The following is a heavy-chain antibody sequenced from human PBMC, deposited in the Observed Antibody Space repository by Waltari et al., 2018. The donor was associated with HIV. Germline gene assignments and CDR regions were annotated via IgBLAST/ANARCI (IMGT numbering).Heavy chain of an antibody. D-gene: IGHD1-1*01. V-gene: IGHV3-48*01. CDR1: GFTFNTYG. Sequence: EVQLLESGGGLAQPGGSLIVSCAASGFTFNTYGMNWVRQTPGKGLRWISYIGPSATTIFYADSVKGRFTTSRDNANNSLYLQMSGLRPEDAGVYFCARDTKVAGGQVLRPQYFDYWGQGTPVSVSS. CDR3: ARDTKVAGGQVLRPQYFDY. J-gene: IGHJ4*02. CDR2: IGPSATTI.